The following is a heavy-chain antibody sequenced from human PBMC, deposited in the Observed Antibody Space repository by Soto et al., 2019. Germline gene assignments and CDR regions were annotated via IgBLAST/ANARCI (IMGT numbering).Heavy chain of an antibody. CDR2: FYYSGST. J-gene: IGHJ6*02. CDR1: GGSISTGGYY. V-gene: IGHV4-31*03. D-gene: IGHD3-22*01. CDR3: ARTSYDDGRGYYAMDV. Sequence: PSETLSLTCTVSGGSISTGGYYWNWIRHHPGKGLEWIGYFYYSGSTYYNPSLKSRVTISVNTSKNQFSLKLSSVTAADTAVYHCARTSYDDGRGYYAMDVWGQGTTVTVSS.